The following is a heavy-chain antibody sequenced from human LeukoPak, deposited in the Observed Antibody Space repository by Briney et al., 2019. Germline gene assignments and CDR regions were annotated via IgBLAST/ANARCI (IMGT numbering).Heavy chain of an antibody. CDR3: ATGSSLDGSSGWPTHYY. V-gene: IGHV1-2*02. Sequence: ASVKVSCKASGYTFTGCYMHWVRQAPGQGLEWMGWINPDSGGTHYAQKFQDRVTMTRDTSISTAYMELSSLRSDDTALYYCATGSSLDGSSGWPTHYYWGQGALVTASS. D-gene: IGHD6-19*01. CDR1: GYTFTGCY. J-gene: IGHJ4*02. CDR2: INPDSGGT.